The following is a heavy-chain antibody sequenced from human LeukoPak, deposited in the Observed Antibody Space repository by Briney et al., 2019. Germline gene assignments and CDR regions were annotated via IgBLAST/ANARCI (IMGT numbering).Heavy chain of an antibody. Sequence: SGTLSLTCTVSGGSISSYYWSWIRQPPGKGLEWIGYIYDSGSTNYNPSLKSRVTISVDTSKNQFSLKLSSVTAADTAVYYCARVGGTNYYYYGMDVWGQGTTVTVSS. CDR1: GGSISSYY. J-gene: IGHJ6*02. V-gene: IGHV4-59*01. D-gene: IGHD1-1*01. CDR3: ARVGGTNYYYYGMDV. CDR2: IYDSGST.